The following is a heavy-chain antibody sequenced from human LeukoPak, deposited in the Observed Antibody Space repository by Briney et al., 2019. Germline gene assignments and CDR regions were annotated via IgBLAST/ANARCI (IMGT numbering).Heavy chain of an antibody. V-gene: IGHV3-30*02. CDR2: IRYDGGKK. CDR1: AFTFSRYG. CDR3: AKEIWPTVTTPGRTYFDC. D-gene: IGHD4-17*01. Sequence: PGGSLRLSCAASAFTFSRYGMHWVRQAPGKGLEWVAFIRYDGGKKYYADSVKGRFTISRDNSKNTLYLQMNSLRAEDTAVYYCAKEIWPTVTTPGRTYFDCWREGALLSVSS. J-gene: IGHJ4*02.